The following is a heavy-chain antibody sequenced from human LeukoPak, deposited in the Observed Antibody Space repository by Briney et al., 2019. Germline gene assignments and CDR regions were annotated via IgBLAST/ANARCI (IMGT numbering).Heavy chain of an antibody. D-gene: IGHD6-19*01. V-gene: IGHV3-21*01. CDR3: ARAVAGTWNDY. CDR2: ISSSSSYI. J-gene: IGHJ4*02. CDR1: RFTFSSYS. Sequence: GGSLRLSCAASRFTFSSYSMNWVRQAPGKGLEWVSSISSSSSYIYYADSVKGRFTISRDNAKNSLYLQMNSLRAEDTAVYYCARAVAGTWNDYWGQGTLVTVSS.